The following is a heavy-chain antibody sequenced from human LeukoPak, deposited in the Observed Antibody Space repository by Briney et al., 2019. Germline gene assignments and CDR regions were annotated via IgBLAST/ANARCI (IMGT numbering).Heavy chain of an antibody. CDR2: IYYSGST. D-gene: IGHD3-16*02. CDR1: GGSISSGGYY. V-gene: IGHV4-31*03. CDR3: ARGRGMITFGGVIARYFDY. J-gene: IGHJ4*02. Sequence: SETLSLTCTVSGGSISSGGYYWSWIRQHPGKGLEWIGYIYYSGSTYYNPSLKSRVTISVDTSKNQFSLKLSSVTAADTAVYYCARGRGMITFGGVIARYFDYWGQGTLVTVSS.